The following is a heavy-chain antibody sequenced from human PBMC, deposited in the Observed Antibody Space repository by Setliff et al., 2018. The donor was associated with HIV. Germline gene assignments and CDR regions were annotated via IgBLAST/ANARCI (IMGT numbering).Heavy chain of an antibody. V-gene: IGHV4-59*01. CDR3: ARARLLGGFLS. D-gene: IGHD7-27*01. J-gene: IGHJ5*02. Sequence: SETLSLTCSVSGDSIGTYYWNWIRQTPGKGLEWIGFFYYGGSTDYNPALKNRVAISVDTSRNRVSLKMTSVTAADTAVYYCARARLLGGFLSWGRGALVTVSS. CDR1: GDSIGTYY. CDR2: FYYGGST.